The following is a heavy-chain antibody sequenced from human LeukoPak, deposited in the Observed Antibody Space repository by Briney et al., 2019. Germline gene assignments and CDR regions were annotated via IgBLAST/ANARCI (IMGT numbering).Heavy chain of an antibody. CDR3: ARQGLRGSSYCEDY. CDR1: GGSINDFY. J-gene: IGHJ4*02. D-gene: IGHD2-15*01. Sequence: SETLSLTCTVSGGSINDFYWSWIRQSAGKGLEWIGRINSSGGTYYNRSLKSRVTISVDMSTNRFSLRLTSVTAADTAIYYCARQGLRGSSYCEDYWGQGTLVTVSS. CDR2: INSSGGT. V-gene: IGHV4-4*07.